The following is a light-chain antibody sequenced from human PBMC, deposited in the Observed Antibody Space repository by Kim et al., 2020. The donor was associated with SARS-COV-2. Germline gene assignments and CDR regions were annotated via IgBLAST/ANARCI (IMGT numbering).Light chain of an antibody. CDR3: QVWDSSSDHPVV. CDR2: DDR. V-gene: IGLV3-21*02. Sequence: PRQTPRITCVGNNIGSKSVHWYQQMPGQAPVLVVYDDRDRPSGIPERFSGSNSGNTATLTISRVEAGDEADYYCQVWDSSSDHPVVFGGGTQLTVL. J-gene: IGLJ2*01. CDR1: NIGSKS.